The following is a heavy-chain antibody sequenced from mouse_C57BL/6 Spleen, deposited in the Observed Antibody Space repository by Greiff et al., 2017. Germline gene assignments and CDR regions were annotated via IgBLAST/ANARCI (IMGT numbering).Heavy chain of an antibody. D-gene: IGHD6-2*01. Sequence: QVQLKQPGAELVKPGASVKMSCKASGYTFTSYWITWVKQRPGQGLEWIGDIYPGSGSTSYNEKFKSKATLTVDTSSSTAYMQLSSLTSEDSAVYYCARGAWGRVSYYYAMDYWGQGTSVTVSS. CDR2: IYPGSGST. V-gene: IGHV1-55*01. J-gene: IGHJ4*01. CDR1: GYTFTSYW. CDR3: ARGAWGRVSYYYAMDY.